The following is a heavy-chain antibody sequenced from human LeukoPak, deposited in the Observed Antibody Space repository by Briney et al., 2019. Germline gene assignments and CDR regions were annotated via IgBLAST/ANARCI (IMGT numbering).Heavy chain of an antibody. Sequence: GGSLRLSCVGSGFTFNDYDIHWVRQAPGKGLEWVSIVYGGDHSTSYVDSVRGRFTISRDNSKNTLYLQMNSLRAEDTAVYYCVEGKFLLSNWGQGTLVTVSS. V-gene: IGHV3-NL1*01. J-gene: IGHJ4*02. CDR2: VYGGDHST. CDR3: VEGKFLLSN. CDR1: GFTFNDYD. D-gene: IGHD2-15*01.